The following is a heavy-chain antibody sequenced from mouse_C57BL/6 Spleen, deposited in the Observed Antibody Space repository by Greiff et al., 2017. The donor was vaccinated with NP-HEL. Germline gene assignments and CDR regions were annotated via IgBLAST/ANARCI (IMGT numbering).Heavy chain of an antibody. Sequence: QVQLQQSGAELARPGASVKMSCKASGYTFTSYTMHWVKQRPGQGLEWIGYINPSSGYTKYNQKFKDKATLTADKSSSTAYMQLSSLTSEDSAVYYCARGDGSSLFAYWGQGTLVTVSA. CDR3: ARGDGSSLFAY. D-gene: IGHD1-1*01. CDR1: GYTFTSYT. V-gene: IGHV1-4*01. J-gene: IGHJ3*01. CDR2: INPSSGYT.